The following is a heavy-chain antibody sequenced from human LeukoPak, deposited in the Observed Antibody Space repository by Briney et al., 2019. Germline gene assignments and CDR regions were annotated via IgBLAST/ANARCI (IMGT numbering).Heavy chain of an antibody. CDR3: AKTYYYDSSGYYSPFDY. J-gene: IGHJ4*02. V-gene: IGHV3-30*18. CDR1: GFTFSSYG. Sequence: GRSLRLSCAASGFTFSSYGMHWVRQAPGKGLEWVAVTSYDGSNKYYADSVKGRFTISRDNSKNTLYLQMNSLRAEDTAVYYCAKTYYYDSSGYYSPFDYWGQGTLVTVSS. D-gene: IGHD3-22*01. CDR2: TSYDGSNK.